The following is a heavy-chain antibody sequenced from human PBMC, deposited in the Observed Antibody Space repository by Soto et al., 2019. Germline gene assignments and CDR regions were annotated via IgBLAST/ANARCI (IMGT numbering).Heavy chain of an antibody. V-gene: IGHV1-69*13. CDR2: IIPIFGTA. Sequence: ASVKVSCKASGGTFSSYAISWVRQAPGQGLEWMGGIIPIFGTANYAQKFQGRVTITADESTSTAYMELSSLRSEDTAVYYCARSIVGASSRSRFDPWGQGTLVTVSS. CDR3: ARSIVGASSRSRFDP. D-gene: IGHD1-26*01. CDR1: GGTFSSYA. J-gene: IGHJ5*02.